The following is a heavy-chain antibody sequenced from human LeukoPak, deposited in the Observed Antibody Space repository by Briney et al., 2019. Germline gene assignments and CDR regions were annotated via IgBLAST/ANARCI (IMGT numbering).Heavy chain of an antibody. CDR3: ARDLLVSEDAFDI. Sequence: GRSLRLSCAASGFTFSSYGMHWVRQAPGKGLEWVAVIWYDGSNKYYADSVKGRFTISRDNSKNTLYLQMNSLRAEDTAVYYCARDLLVSEDAFDIWSQGTMVTVSS. CDR2: IWYDGSNK. V-gene: IGHV3-33*01. J-gene: IGHJ3*02. D-gene: IGHD6-6*01. CDR1: GFTFSSYG.